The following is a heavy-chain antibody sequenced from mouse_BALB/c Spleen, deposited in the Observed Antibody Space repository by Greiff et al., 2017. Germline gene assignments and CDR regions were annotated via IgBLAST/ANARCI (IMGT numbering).Heavy chain of an antibody. D-gene: IGHD2-4*01. J-gene: IGHJ3*01. CDR3: ASDYDAIAY. CDR2: ISSGGSYT. Sequence: EVQRVESGGGLVKPGGSLKLSCAASGFTFSSYGMSWVRQTPDKRLEWVATISSGGSYTYYPDSVKGRFTISRDNAKNTLYLQMSSLKSEDTAMYYCASDYDAIAYWGQGTLVTVSA. V-gene: IGHV5-6*01. CDR1: GFTFSSYG.